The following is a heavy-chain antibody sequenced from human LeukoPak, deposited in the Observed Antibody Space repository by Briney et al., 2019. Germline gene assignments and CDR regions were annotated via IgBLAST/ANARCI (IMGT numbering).Heavy chain of an antibody. CDR1: GGSTSSYY. J-gene: IGHJ4*02. V-gene: IGHV4-59*12. CDR2: IYYSGST. CDR3: ARNRDGYNSFDY. D-gene: IGHD5-24*01. Sequence: SETLSLTCTVSGGSTSSYYWSWIRQPPGKGLEWIGYIYYSGSTNYNPSLKSRVTISVDTSKNQFSLKLSSVTAADTAVYYCARNRDGYNSFDYWGQGTLVTVSS.